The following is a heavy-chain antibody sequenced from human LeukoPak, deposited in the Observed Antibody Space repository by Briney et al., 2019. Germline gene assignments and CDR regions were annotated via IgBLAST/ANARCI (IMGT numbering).Heavy chain of an antibody. CDR3: ARGELRYFDWLLYDY. CDR2: IYYSGST. CDR1: GGFISSYY. V-gene: IGHV4-59*08. J-gene: IGHJ4*02. D-gene: IGHD3-9*01. Sequence: SETLSLTCTVSGGFISSYYWSWIRQPPGKGLEWIGYIYYSGSTNYNPSLKSRVTISVDTSKNQFSLKLSSVTAADTAVYYCARGELRYFDWLLYDYWGQGTLVTVSS.